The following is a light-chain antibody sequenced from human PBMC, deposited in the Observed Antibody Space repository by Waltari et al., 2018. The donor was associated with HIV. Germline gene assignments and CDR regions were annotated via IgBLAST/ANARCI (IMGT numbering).Light chain of an antibody. J-gene: IGLJ3*02. V-gene: IGLV3-19*01. CDR2: GEN. CDR3: NSRDSSGHWF. CDR1: SVRSYY. Sequence: SSEMAQDPAVSVALGQTVRITCQGDSVRSYYASWYQQKPGQAPVLVVYGENNRPSGIPDRFSGSTSGNTASLTIAGAQAEDAADYYCNSRDSSGHWFFGGGTKVTVL.